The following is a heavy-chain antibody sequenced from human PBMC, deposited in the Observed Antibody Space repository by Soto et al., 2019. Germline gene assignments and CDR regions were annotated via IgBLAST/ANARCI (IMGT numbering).Heavy chain of an antibody. CDR2: ISPYNDQT. V-gene: IGHV1-18*01. CDR1: GYTFIRYG. CDR3: ARWGYYDYVWGKLSLFGVDV. Sequence: QVQLVQSASEVMKPGASVKVSCKASGYTFIRYGITWVRQAPGQRLEWMGWISPYNDQTIYAQKLQGRVTMTADTSRRTVDMQLMSLKSDDTALYYCARWGYYDYVWGKLSLFGVDVWGQGTSVTVSS. D-gene: IGHD3-16*01. J-gene: IGHJ6*02.